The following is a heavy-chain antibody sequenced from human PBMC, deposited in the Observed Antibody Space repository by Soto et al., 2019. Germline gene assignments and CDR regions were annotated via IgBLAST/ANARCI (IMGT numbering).Heavy chain of an antibody. J-gene: IGHJ6*02. V-gene: IGHV3-53*01. CDR3: ARDIVVVPAAAPNHYYYYGMDV. CDR2: IYSGGST. D-gene: IGHD2-2*01. CDR1: GFTVSSNY. Sequence: PGGSLRLSCAASGFTVSSNYMSWVRQAPGKGLEWVSVIYSGGSTYYADSVKGRFTISRDNSKNTPYLQMNSLRAEDTAVYYCARDIVVVPAAAPNHYYYYGMDVWGQGTTVTVSS.